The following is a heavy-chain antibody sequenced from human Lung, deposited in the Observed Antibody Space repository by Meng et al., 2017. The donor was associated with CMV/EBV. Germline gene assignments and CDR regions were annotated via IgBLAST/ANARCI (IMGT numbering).Heavy chain of an antibody. D-gene: IGHD3-22*01. Sequence: GGSXRLXCAASGFTFSSYSMNWVRQAPGKGLEWVSSISSSSSYIYYADSVKGRFTISRDNAKNSLYLQMNSLRAEDTAVYYCASPYYYDSSGAFDIWGQGTMVTVSS. J-gene: IGHJ3*02. CDR3: ASPYYYDSSGAFDI. CDR1: GFTFSSYS. CDR2: ISSSSSYI. V-gene: IGHV3-21*01.